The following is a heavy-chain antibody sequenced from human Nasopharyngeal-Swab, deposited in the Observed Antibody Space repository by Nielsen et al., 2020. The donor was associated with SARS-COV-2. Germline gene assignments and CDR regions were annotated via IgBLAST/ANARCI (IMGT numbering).Heavy chain of an antibody. Sequence: GESLKISCAASGFTFSSYAMHWVRQAPGKGLEWVAVISYDGSNKYYVDSVKGRFTISRDNSKNTLSLQMNSLRAEDTAVYYCARGEVVAVRADAFDIWGQGTMVTVSS. D-gene: IGHD2-15*01. V-gene: IGHV3-30-3*01. CDR3: ARGEVVAVRADAFDI. J-gene: IGHJ3*02. CDR2: ISYDGSNK. CDR1: GFTFSSYA.